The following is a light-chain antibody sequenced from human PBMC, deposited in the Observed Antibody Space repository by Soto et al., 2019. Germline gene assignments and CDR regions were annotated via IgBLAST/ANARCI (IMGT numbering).Light chain of an antibody. CDR3: QQSYITPRT. CDR1: QSISSY. Sequence: DIQMTQSPSSLSASVGDRVTITCRASQSISSYLNWYQQKPGKAPNLLIHAASSLQSWVPSRFSGSGSGTHFTLTISSLLPEDFATYYCQQSYITPRTFGGGTKVEIK. CDR2: AAS. J-gene: IGKJ4*01. V-gene: IGKV1-39*01.